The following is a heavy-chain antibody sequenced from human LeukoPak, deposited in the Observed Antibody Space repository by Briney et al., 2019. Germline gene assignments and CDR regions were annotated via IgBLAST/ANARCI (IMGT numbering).Heavy chain of an antibody. D-gene: IGHD2-2*01. CDR1: GYTFTSYG. CDR2: ISAYNGNT. J-gene: IGHJ3*02. V-gene: IGHV1-18*01. Sequence: ASVKVSCKASGYTFTSYGISWVRQAPGQGLEWMGWISAYNGNTNYAQKFQGRVTMTRDTSISTAYMELSRLRSDDTAVYYCARDLDCSSTSCYSGAFDIWGQGTMVTVSS. CDR3: ARDLDCSSTSCYSGAFDI.